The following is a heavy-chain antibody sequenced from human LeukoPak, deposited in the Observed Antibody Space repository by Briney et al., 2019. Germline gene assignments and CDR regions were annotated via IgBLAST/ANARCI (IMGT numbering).Heavy chain of an antibody. D-gene: IGHD3-3*01. V-gene: IGHV4-59*01. CDR2: IYYSGST. CDR1: GGSISTYY. CDR3: ARGKVADFWSGYPYYYYYMDV. Sequence: SETLSLTCTISGGSISTYYWSWIRQPPGKGLEWIGYIYYSGSTNYNPSLKSRVTISVDTSKNQFSLKLSSVTAADTAVYYCARGKVADFWSGYPYYYYYMDVWGKGTTVTVSS. J-gene: IGHJ6*03.